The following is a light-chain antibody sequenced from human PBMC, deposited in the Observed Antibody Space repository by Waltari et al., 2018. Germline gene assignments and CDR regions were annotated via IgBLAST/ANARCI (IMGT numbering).Light chain of an antibody. CDR1: QDISNY. J-gene: IGKJ2*01. V-gene: IGKV1-33*01. Sequence: DIQMTQYPSSLSAFVGDRVTITCQASQDISNYLNWYQQRPGKAPKLLIYDVSNLEPGVPSRFSGSDSGTHFTFTISSLQPEDVATYYCQQYDALPYTFGQGTKLEIK. CDR3: QQYDALPYT. CDR2: DVS.